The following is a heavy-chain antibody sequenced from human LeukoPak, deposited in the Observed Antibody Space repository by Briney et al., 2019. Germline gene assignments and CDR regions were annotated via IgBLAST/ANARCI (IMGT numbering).Heavy chain of an antibody. CDR3: AGDPVWVGAFDI. V-gene: IGHV4-4*07. Sequence: SDTLSLTCSVCGDSINPYYWIWMRQPAGKGLEWIGRNYTSRSTNYNPSLKSRVTVSVDKSKSQFSLNLSSVTAADTAVYYCAGDPVWVGAFDIWGQGRMVTVSS. CDR2: NYTSRST. CDR1: GDSINPYY. J-gene: IGHJ3*02. D-gene: IGHD1-26*01.